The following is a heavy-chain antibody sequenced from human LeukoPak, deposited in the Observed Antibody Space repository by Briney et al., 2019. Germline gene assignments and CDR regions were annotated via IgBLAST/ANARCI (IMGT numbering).Heavy chain of an antibody. CDR1: GGSISSYY. V-gene: IGHV4-59*01. D-gene: IGHD4-17*01. CDR3: ARYAGYGDYGGREAFIDY. J-gene: IGHJ4*02. Sequence: PSETLSLTCTVSGGSISSYYWSWIRQPPGKGLEWIGYIYYSGSTNYNPSLKSRVTISVDTSKNQFSLKLSSVTAADTAVYYCARYAGYGDYGGREAFIDYWGQGTLVTVSS. CDR2: IYYSGST.